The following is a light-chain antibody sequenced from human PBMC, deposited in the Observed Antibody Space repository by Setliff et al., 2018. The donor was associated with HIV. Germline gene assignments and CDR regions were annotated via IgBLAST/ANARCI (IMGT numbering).Light chain of an antibody. CDR2: RDN. CDR3: ATWDERLNCVV. J-gene: IGLJ2*01. V-gene: IGLV1-47*01. CDR1: SSNIGSHS. Sequence: QSVLTQPPSTSGTPGQKVTISCSGSSSNIGSHSVCWYQQLPGAAPKFLIYRDNQRPSGVSDRFSVSKSGTSASLAISGLRSDDEAEYFCATWDERLNCVVFGGGTKVTVL.